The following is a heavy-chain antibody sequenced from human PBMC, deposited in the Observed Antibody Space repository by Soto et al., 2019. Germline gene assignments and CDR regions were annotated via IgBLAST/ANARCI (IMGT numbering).Heavy chain of an antibody. Sequence: QVQLAQSGAEVKKPGASVRVSCKASGYTFTRYGISWVRQAPGQGLEWMGWISVYNGHTNYARKIQARVTMPTDTSTSTADMELRSWRSDDTCVYYCASCTSSCYDAPYYGMDVWGQGTTVTVSS. CDR2: ISVYNGHT. J-gene: IGHJ6*02. D-gene: IGHD2-2*01. CDR1: GYTFTRYG. V-gene: IGHV1-18*01. CDR3: ASCTSSCYDAPYYGMDV.